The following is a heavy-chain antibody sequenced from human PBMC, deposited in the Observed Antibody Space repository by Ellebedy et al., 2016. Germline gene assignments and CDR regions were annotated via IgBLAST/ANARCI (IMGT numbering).Heavy chain of an antibody. Sequence: ASVKVSCKASGYTFTSHDINWVRQATGQGLEWMGWMNPNSGNTGYAQKFQGRVTMTRNTSISIAYMELSSLRSEDTAVYYCARDGRVGLPDAFDIWGQGTMVTVSS. CDR2: MNPNSGNT. J-gene: IGHJ3*02. CDR1: GYTFTSHD. D-gene: IGHD5/OR15-5a*01. CDR3: ARDGRVGLPDAFDI. V-gene: IGHV1-8*01.